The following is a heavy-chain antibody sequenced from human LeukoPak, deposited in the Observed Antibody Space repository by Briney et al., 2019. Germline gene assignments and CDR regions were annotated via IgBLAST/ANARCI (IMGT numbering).Heavy chain of an antibody. CDR2: ISSSSSTI. J-gene: IGHJ3*02. V-gene: IGHV3-48*04. Sequence: GSLRLSCAASGFTFSSYSMNWVRQAPGKGLEWVSYISSSSSTIYYADSVKGRFTISRDNAKNSLYLQMNSLRAEDTAVYYCARGRKQLVPVDAFDIWGQGTMVTVSS. D-gene: IGHD6-13*01. CDR1: GFTFSSYS. CDR3: ARGRKQLVPVDAFDI.